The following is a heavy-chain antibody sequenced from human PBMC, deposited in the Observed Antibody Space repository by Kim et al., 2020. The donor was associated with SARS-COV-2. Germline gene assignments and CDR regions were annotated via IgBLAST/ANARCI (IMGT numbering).Heavy chain of an antibody. CDR1: GLTSGNYG. D-gene: IGHD1-26*01. CDR3: ASLVGTTSDFDY. V-gene: IGHV3-23*01. Sequence: GGSLRLSCAISGLTSGNYGMHWVRQAAGKGLECVSAIGGNGATYYADSVKGRFTISRDNSKSTLYLQMSSLRADDTAVYYCASLVGTTSDFDYWGQGTLVTVSS. CDR2: IGGNGAT. J-gene: IGHJ4*02.